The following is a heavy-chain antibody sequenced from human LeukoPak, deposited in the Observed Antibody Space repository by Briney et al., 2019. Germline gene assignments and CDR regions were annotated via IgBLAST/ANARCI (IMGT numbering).Heavy chain of an antibody. V-gene: IGHV5-51*01. CDR1: EYTFNNYW. Sequence: GEALKISCKGSEYTFNNYWIGWVRQMPGKGLEWMGIIYPDDCDARYSPSFQGQVTISADKSISTAYLQWSSLQASDTAIYYCATAAVEPNIYSFDYWGQGTQVTVSS. CDR3: ATAAVEPNIYSFDY. CDR2: IYPDDCDA. D-gene: IGHD6-13*01. J-gene: IGHJ4*02.